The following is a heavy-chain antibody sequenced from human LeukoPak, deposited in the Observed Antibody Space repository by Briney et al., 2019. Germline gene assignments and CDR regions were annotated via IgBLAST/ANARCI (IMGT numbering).Heavy chain of an antibody. J-gene: IGHJ4*02. CDR3: ARHVIGVGNRPYYFDY. D-gene: IGHD3-10*01. V-gene: IGHV4-34*01. CDR1: GGPFSGYS. CDR2: FNHSGST. Sequence: ETLSLTFAVYGGPFSGYSWRWIRQPPGKGMGGVGEFNHSGSTNYSPSINSHVTISVDTSKNQFSLKLSSVTAADTAVYYCARHVIGVGNRPYYFDYWGQGTLVTVSS.